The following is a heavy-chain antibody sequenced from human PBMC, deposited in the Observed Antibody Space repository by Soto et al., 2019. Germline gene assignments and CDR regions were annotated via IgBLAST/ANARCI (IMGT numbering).Heavy chain of an antibody. V-gene: IGHV3-53*01. Sequence: EVQLVESGGGLIQPGGSLRLSCAASGFTVSTRYMNWVRQAPGKGLEWVSVIYAGGTSYYADSVKGRFSISRDNSKNTLYLQMNSLRLEDTAVYYCAREDRYTTSWYSFDSWGQGTLVTVSS. D-gene: IGHD6-13*01. J-gene: IGHJ4*02. CDR2: IYAGGTS. CDR3: AREDRYTTSWYSFDS. CDR1: GFTVSTRY.